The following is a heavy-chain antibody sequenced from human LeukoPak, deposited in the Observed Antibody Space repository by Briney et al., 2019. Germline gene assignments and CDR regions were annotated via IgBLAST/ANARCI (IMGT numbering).Heavy chain of an antibody. D-gene: IGHD4-17*01. CDR2: MNPNSGNT. CDR3: ARVYYGDYYSVSLNY. CDR1: GYIFSDYY. J-gene: IGHJ4*02. Sequence: ASVKVSCKASGYIFSDYYMYWVRQAPGQGLEWMGWMNPNSGNTGYAQKFQGRVTMTRNTSINTAYMELSSLRSEDRAVYYCARVYYGDYYSVSLNYWGQGTLVTVSS. V-gene: IGHV1-8*02.